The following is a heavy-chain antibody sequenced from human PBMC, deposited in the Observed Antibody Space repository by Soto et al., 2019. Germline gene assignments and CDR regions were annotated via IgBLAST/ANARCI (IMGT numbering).Heavy chain of an antibody. CDR1: GGTFSSYA. CDR2: IIPIFGTA. J-gene: IGHJ3*02. Sequence: QVQLVQSGAEVKKPGSSVKVSCKASGGTFSSYAISWVRQAPGQGLEWMGGIIPIFGTANYAQKFQGRVTITADESTSTAYMELSSLRSEDTAVYYCARRDGKIHTLPNAVDDAFDIWGQGTMVTVSS. CDR3: ARRDGKIHTLPNAVDDAFDI. V-gene: IGHV1-69*01. D-gene: IGHD2-15*01.